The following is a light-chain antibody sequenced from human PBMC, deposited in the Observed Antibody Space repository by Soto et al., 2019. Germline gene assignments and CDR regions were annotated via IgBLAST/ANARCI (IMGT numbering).Light chain of an antibody. CDR1: QSVSSNY. CDR3: QQFGTSPWT. CDR2: SAT. J-gene: IGKJ1*01. Sequence: EIVLTQSPGTLSLSPGEGATLSCRASQSVSSNYLAWYQQKPGRAPRLLFYSATNRDTGIPDRFSASGSGTVFTLTISRLEPEDFALYYCQQFGTSPWTFGQGTKV. V-gene: IGKV3-20*01.